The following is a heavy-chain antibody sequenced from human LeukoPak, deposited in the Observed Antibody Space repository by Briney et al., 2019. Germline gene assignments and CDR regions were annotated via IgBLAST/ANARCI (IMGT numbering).Heavy chain of an antibody. Sequence: SETLSLTCTVSGGSITTYYWNWIRRAPWKGMEWIGYIHYTGSTTYNNYHPSLKSRVTISLDTSKNQFSLKLNSVTPADTAVYFCARAPPRGGWFDPWGQGTLVTVSS. CDR3: ARAPPRGGWFDP. D-gene: IGHD3-10*01. V-gene: IGHV4-59*13. CDR1: GGSITTYY. J-gene: IGHJ5*02. CDR2: IHYTGSTTYN.